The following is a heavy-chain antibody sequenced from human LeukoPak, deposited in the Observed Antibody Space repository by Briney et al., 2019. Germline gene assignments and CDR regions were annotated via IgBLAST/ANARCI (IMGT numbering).Heavy chain of an antibody. Sequence: PGGSLRLSCAASGFTFGDYAMHWVRQAPGKGLEWVSLISWDGGSTYYADSVKGRFTISRDNSKNSLYLQMNSLRAEDTALYYCAKGGSVYFDSSGYVDNWGQGTLVTVSS. CDR3: AKGGSVYFDSSGYVDN. CDR1: GFTFGDYA. J-gene: IGHJ4*02. CDR2: ISWDGGST. V-gene: IGHV3-43D*03. D-gene: IGHD3-22*01.